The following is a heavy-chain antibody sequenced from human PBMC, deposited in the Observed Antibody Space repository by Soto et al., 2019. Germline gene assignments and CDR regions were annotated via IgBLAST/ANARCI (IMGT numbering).Heavy chain of an antibody. D-gene: IGHD2-21*01. J-gene: IGHJ4*02. V-gene: IGHV1-46*01. CDR3: ARGSSVAFDY. Sequence: QVQLVQSGAEVKKPGASVKVSCKASGYTFTDYYMHRVRQAPGQGLEWMGFINPNGGSTTYLQKFQGRVTMTRDTSTSTVYMDLSSLRSEDTAVYYCARGSSVAFDYWGQGTLVTVSS. CDR2: INPNGGST. CDR1: GYTFTDYY.